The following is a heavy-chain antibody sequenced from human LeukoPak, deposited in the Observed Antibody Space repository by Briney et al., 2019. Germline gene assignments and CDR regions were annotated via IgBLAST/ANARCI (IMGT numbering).Heavy chain of an antibody. CDR2: INPNSGGT. CDR3: ARVFGVIVVWDSYAFDI. J-gene: IGHJ3*02. Sequence: ASVKVSCKASGYTFTGYYMHWVRQAPGQGLEWMGWINPNSGGTNYAQKFQGRVTMTRDTSISTAYMELSRLRSDDTAVYYCARVFGVIVVWDSYAFDIWGQGTMVTVSS. CDR1: GYTFTGYY. D-gene: IGHD3-22*01. V-gene: IGHV1-2*02.